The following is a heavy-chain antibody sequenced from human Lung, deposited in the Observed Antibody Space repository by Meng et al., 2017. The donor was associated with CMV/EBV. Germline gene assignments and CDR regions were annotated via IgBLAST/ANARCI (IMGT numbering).Heavy chain of an antibody. V-gene: IGHV1-8*01. CDR1: GYTFTSYD. CDR2: MNPNSGNT. J-gene: IGHJ4*02. Sequence: ASXXVSXKASGYTFTSYDINWVRQATGQGLEWIGWMNPNSGNTGYAQKFQGRVTMTRNTSISTAYMELSSLRSEDTAVYYCARGFLAAKSGQRSLTYWGQGTXVTVSS. CDR3: ARGFLAAKSGQRSLTY. D-gene: IGHD2-15*01.